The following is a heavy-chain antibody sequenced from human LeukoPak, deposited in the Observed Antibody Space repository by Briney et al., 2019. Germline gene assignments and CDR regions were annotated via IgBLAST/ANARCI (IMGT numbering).Heavy chain of an antibody. D-gene: IGHD6-19*01. CDR2: FYSSGST. CDR3: ATDLGDSSGWYRF. J-gene: IGHJ4*02. V-gene: IGHV4-61*09. Sequence: SETLSLTCTVSGASINSGSYYWSWIRQPAGKGLEFIGHFYSSGSTNYNPSLKSRVSISVDTSKNQFSLEVTSVTAADTAVYYCATDLGDSSGWYRFWGQGTLVAVSS. CDR1: GASINSGSYY.